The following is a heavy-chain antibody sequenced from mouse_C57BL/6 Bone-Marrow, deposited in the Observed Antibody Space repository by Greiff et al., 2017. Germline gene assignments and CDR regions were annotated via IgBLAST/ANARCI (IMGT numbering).Heavy chain of an antibody. CDR2: IYPRDGST. Sequence: VQGVESDAELVKPGASVKISCKVSGYTFTDHTIHWMKQRPEQGLEWIGYIYPRDGSTKYNEKFKGKATLTADKSSSTAYMQLNSLTSEDSAVYFCARRGIYYYGSSYVNYWGQGTSVTVSS. V-gene: IGHV1-78*01. J-gene: IGHJ4*01. D-gene: IGHD1-1*01. CDR1: GYTFTDHT. CDR3: ARRGIYYYGSSYVNY.